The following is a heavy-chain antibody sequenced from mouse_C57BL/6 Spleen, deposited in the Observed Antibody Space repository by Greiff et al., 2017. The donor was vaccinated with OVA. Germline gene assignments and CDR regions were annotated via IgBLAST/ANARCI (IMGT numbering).Heavy chain of an antibody. CDR3: ARGSMIYDGYPYYAMDY. V-gene: IGHV1-18*01. CDR1: GYTFTDYN. Sequence: VQLKASGPELVKPGASVKIPCKASGYTFTDYNMDWVKQSHGKSLEWIGDINPNNGGTIYNQKFKGKATLTVDKSSSTAYMELRSLTSEDTAVYYCARGSMIYDGYPYYAMDYWGQGTSVTVSS. CDR2: INPNNGGT. D-gene: IGHD2-3*01. J-gene: IGHJ4*01.